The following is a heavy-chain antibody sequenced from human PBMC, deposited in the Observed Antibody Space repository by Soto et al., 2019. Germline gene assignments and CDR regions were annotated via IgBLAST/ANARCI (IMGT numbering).Heavy chain of an antibody. V-gene: IGHV3-74*01. J-gene: IGHJ4*02. CDR3: VGPRYDGSGTPFDY. CDR2: ISPDGRDT. D-gene: IGHD3-22*01. Sequence: EVQLVESGGGLVQPGGSLRLSCEASGFTLSGYWRHWVRQVPGKGLVWVSRISPDGRDTTHADSVKGRFTVSRDNAKNTLYLQMNSLRPEDTAVYYCVGPRYDGSGTPFDYWGQGTLVTVSS. CDR1: GFTLSGYW.